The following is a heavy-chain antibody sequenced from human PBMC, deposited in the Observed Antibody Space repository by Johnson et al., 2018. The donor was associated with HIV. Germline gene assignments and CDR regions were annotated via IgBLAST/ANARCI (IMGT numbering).Heavy chain of an antibody. CDR2: IKRDGSEK. J-gene: IGHJ3*01. V-gene: IGHV3-7*01. CDR3: ARDGPWLQSQRDAFDV. CDR1: GFTFSSYW. D-gene: IGHD5-24*01. Sequence: VQLVESGGGLVQPGGSLRLSCVASGFTFSSYWMSWVRQVPGKAPEWVANIKRDGSEKYYVDSVKGRFTISRDNAKNSLYLQMNSLRVEDTAMYYCARDGPWLQSQRDAFDVWGQGIMVIVS.